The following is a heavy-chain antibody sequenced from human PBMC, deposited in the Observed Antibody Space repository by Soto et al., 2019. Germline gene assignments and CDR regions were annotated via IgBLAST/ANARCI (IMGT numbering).Heavy chain of an antibody. CDR1: GYTFTTYD. D-gene: IGHD3-3*01. CDR2: MDPNSGST. Sequence: VASVKVSCKASGYTFTTYDINWVRQAPGQGLEWLGWMDPNSGSTGYAQNFQGRITMTRNISRNTAHMELSSLQSEDTAVYYCAREMKFDFCRKGFDVWGQGTMVTVSS. J-gene: IGHJ6*02. CDR3: AREMKFDFCRKGFDV. V-gene: IGHV1-8*01.